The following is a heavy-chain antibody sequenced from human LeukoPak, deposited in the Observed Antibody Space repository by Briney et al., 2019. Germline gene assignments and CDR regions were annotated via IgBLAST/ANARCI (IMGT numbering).Heavy chain of an antibody. D-gene: IGHD4-17*01. CDR1: GFTFSSYW. J-gene: IGHJ6*02. Sequence: GGSLRLSCAASGFTFSSYWMHWVRQAPGKGLEWVSSISSSSSYIYYADSVKGRFTISRDNAKNSLYLQMNSLRAEDTAVYYCARGPYGDYPTDDYYYYGMDVWGQGTTVTVSS. CDR2: ISSSSSYI. CDR3: ARGPYGDYPTDDYYYYGMDV. V-gene: IGHV3-21*01.